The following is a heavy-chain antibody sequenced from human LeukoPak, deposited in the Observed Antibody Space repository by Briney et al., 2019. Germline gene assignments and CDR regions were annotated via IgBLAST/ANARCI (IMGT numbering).Heavy chain of an antibody. CDR1: GFTFSSYA. CDR3: VKHSGGVYGNSDS. J-gene: IGHJ4*02. Sequence: PGGSLRLPCVASGFTFSSYAVSWFRQAPGKGLEWVSTVGRSGVDTYYADSVRGRFTISKDSSKNTLQMNSLSAEDTAIYYCVKHSGGVYGNSDSWGQGILVTVSS. CDR2: VGRSGVDT. D-gene: IGHD1-1*01. V-gene: IGHV3-23*01.